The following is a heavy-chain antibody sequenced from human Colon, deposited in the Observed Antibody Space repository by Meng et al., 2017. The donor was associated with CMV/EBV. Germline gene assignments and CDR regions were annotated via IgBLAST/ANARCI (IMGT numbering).Heavy chain of an antibody. Sequence: ASVKVSCKASGYTGYYMHWVRQAPGRGLEWMGWINLDSDSTKFAGKFQGRVTMTRDTSLSSATMKLSRLTSDDTAIYYCARVVADSYGLDVWGQGTTVTVSS. CDR2: INLDSDST. D-gene: IGHD5-12*01. CDR1: GYTGYY. V-gene: IGHV1-2*02. J-gene: IGHJ6*02. CDR3: ARVVADSYGLDV.